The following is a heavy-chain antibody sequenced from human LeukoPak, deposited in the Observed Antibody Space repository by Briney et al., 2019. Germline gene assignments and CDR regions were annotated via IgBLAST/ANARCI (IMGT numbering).Heavy chain of an antibody. V-gene: IGHV3-23*01. CDR1: GFTFSSYA. J-gene: IGHJ4*02. Sequence: GGSLRLSCAASGFTFSSYAMSWVRQAPGKGLEWVSAISGSGGSTYYADSVKGRFTVSRDNAKNSLYLQMNSLRAEDMALYYCARGVLRYFDPFDYWGQGTLVTVSS. CDR3: ARGVLRYFDPFDY. CDR2: ISGSGGST. D-gene: IGHD3-9*01.